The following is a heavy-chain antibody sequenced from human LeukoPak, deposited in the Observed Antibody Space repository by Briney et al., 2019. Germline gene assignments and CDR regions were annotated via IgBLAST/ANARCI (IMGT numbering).Heavy chain of an antibody. V-gene: IGHV3-7*01. D-gene: IGHD2-21*01. CDR2: IKQDGTEK. J-gene: IGHJ4*02. CDR3: ATDFHIVADRFDN. CDR1: GFTLSSYW. Sequence: PGGSLRLSCAASGFTLSSYWMSWVRQAPGKGLEWVANIKQDGTEKFYVDSVKGRFTISRDNAKNSLYLQMSSLRAEDTAVYYCATDFHIVADRFDNWGQGTLVTVSS.